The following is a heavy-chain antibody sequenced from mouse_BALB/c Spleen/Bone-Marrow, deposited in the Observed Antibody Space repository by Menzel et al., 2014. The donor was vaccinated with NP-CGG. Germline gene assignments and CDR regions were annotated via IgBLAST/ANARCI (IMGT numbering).Heavy chain of an antibody. Sequence: EVQVVESGPGLVKPSQSLSLTCTVTGYSITSDYAWNWIRQFTGNKLEWMGYIRYSGTTDYNPSLKSRISITRDTSKNQFFLQLSSFTTDDTTTYYFSSYYFATIYYYAMTNLGQRTSLTVSS. J-gene: IGHJ4*01. D-gene: IGHD1-1*01. V-gene: IGHV3-2*02. CDR2: IRYSGTT. CDR1: GYSITSDYA. CDR3: SSYYFATIYYYAMTN.